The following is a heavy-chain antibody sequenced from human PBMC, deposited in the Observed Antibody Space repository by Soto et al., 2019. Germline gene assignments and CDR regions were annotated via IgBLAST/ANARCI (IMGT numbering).Heavy chain of an antibody. CDR2: IIPIFGTA. V-gene: IGHV1-69*13. D-gene: IGHD3-22*01. CDR1: GGTFSSYA. Sequence: SVKVSCKASGGTFSSYAISWVRQAPGQGLEWMGGIIPIFGTANYAQKFQGRVTITADESTSTAYMELSSLRSEDTAVYYCARDRGYYDSSGYIPGAFDIWGQGTMVTVSS. J-gene: IGHJ3*02. CDR3: ARDRGYYDSSGYIPGAFDI.